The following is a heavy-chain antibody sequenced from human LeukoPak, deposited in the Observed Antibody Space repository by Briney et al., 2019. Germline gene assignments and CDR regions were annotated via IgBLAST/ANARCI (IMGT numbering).Heavy chain of an antibody. D-gene: IGHD3-22*01. CDR3: AKDPSSFYYDSSGYYGDY. CDR2: INPSGGST. V-gene: IGHV1-46*01. CDR1: GFTFTSSA. Sequence: ASVKVSCKASGFTFTSSAMHWVRQAPGQGLEWMGIINPSGGSTSYAQKFQGRVTMTRDTSTSTVYMELSSLRSEDTAVYYCAKDPSSFYYDSSGYYGDYWGQGTLVTVSS. J-gene: IGHJ4*02.